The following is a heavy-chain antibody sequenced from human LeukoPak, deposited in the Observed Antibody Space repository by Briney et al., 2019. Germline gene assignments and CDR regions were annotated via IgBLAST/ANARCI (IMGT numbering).Heavy chain of an antibody. CDR2: IYAGNENT. CDR3: ARDLYGDYFDY. D-gene: IGHD3-16*01. CDR1: GYTFSRYG. V-gene: IGHV1-3*01. J-gene: IGHJ4*02. Sequence: GASVKVSCRASGYTFSRYGMHWVRQAPGQRLEWMGWIYAGNENTKYSQKFQGRVSITRDTSASTAYMELSSLTSEDTAVYYCARDLYGDYFDYWGQGTLVTVSS.